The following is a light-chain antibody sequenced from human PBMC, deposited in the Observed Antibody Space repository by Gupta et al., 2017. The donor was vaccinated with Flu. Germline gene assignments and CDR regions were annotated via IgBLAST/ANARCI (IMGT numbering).Light chain of an antibody. CDR3: QAADSRDRGV. J-gene: IGLJ3*02. CDR2: DI. V-gene: IGLV3-25*03. Sequence: DIVRSSGIPERFSGSTSDTEVTLIISDVQAEDEADYYCQAADSRDRGVFGGGTKLTV.